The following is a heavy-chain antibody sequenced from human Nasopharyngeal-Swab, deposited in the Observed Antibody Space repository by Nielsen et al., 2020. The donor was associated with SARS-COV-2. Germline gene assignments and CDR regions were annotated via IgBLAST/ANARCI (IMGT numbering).Heavy chain of an antibody. CDR2: IDSSGKTR. CDR3: AKDKPHDYGDYVDAFDI. Sequence: WIRQPPGKGLEWVSYIDSSGKTRYYTDSVRGRFTISRDSAKNSLYLQMNSLRAEDTAVYYCAKDKPHDYGDYVDAFDIWGQGTMVTVSS. J-gene: IGHJ3*02. D-gene: IGHD4-17*01. V-gene: IGHV3-11*01.